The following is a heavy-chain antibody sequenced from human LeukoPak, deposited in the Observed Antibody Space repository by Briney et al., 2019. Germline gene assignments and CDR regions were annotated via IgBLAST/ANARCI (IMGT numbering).Heavy chain of an antibody. CDR2: INAGNGNT. CDR3: ARGVYTYGMDV. CDR1: GYTFTSYA. Sequence: ASVKVSCKASGYTFTSYAMHWVRQAPGQRLEWMGWINAGNGNTKYSRKFQGRVTITRDTSASTAYMELSSLRSEDTAVYYCARGVYTYGMDVWGQGTTVTVSS. D-gene: IGHD1-14*01. V-gene: IGHV1-3*01. J-gene: IGHJ6*02.